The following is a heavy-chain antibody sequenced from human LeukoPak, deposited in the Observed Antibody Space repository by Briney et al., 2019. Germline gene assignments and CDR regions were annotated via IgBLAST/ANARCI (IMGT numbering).Heavy chain of an antibody. CDR2: ISDSSGTI. CDR3: AKTRPLDSSSWSHGDY. J-gene: IGHJ4*02. Sequence: PGGSLRLSCAASGFTFNTYSMNWVRQAPGKGLEWVSYISDSSGTIYYADSVKGRFTISRDNSKNTLYLQMNSLRAEDTAVYYCAKTRPLDSSSWSHGDYWGQGTLVTVSS. D-gene: IGHD6-13*01. V-gene: IGHV3-48*01. CDR1: GFTFNTYS.